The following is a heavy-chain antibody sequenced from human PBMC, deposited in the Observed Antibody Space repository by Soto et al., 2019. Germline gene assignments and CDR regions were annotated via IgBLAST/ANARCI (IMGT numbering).Heavy chain of an antibody. Sequence: QVRLVQSRAEVKKSGSSVKVSCMASGGTFSSYTVNWLRQAPGRGLEWMGRVIPVLTTTDYAQKFRGRVTITAEKSANAVYMELTSLSSEDTAIYYCARRRYCGYDCYHKHYYGMDVWGQGTTVTVAS. CDR2: VIPVLTTT. V-gene: IGHV1-69*08. D-gene: IGHD2-21*02. CDR1: GGTFSSYT. J-gene: IGHJ6*02. CDR3: ARRRYCGYDCYHKHYYGMDV.